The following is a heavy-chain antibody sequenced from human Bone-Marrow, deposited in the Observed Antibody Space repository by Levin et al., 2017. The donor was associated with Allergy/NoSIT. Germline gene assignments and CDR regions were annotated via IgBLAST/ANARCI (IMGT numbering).Heavy chain of an antibody. CDR3: ARIWCGELYGRTLYWFDP. V-gene: IGHV4-34*01. CDR1: GGSFSGYY. D-gene: IGHD3-10*01. J-gene: IGHJ5*02. CDR2: INHSGST. Sequence: SETLSLTCAVYGGSFSGYYWSWIRQPPGKGLEWIGEINHSGSTNYNPSLKSRVTISVDTSKNQFSLKLSSVTAADTAVYYCARIWCGELYGRTLYWFDPWGQGTLVTVSS.